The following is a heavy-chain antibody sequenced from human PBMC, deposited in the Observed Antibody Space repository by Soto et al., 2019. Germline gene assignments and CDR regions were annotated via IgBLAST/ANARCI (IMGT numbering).Heavy chain of an antibody. CDR3: ARDLYYGMDV. CDR1: GGSISSYY. Sequence: PSETLSLTCTVSGGSISSYYWTWIRQPPGKGLEWIGYIYYSGSTNYNTSLKSRVTISVDTSKNQFSLKLSSVTAADTAVYYCARDLYYGMDVWGQGTTVTVSS. J-gene: IGHJ6*02. CDR2: IYYSGST. V-gene: IGHV4-59*01.